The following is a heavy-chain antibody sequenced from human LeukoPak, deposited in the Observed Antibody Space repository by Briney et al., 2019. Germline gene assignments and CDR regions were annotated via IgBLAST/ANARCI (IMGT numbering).Heavy chain of an antibody. V-gene: IGHV3-53*01. CDR1: GFTVSSNY. Sequence: PGGSLRLSCAASGFTVSSNYMSWVRQAPGKGLEWVSVIYSGGSTYYADSVKGRFTISRDNSKNTLYLQMNSLRAEDTAVYYCARAGWIQLWSYFDYWGQGTLDTVSS. D-gene: IGHD5-18*01. CDR2: IYSGGST. CDR3: ARAGWIQLWSYFDY. J-gene: IGHJ4*02.